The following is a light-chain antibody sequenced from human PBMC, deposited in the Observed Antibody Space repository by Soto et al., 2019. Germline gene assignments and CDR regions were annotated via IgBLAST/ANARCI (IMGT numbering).Light chain of an antibody. Sequence: EMVLTQSPATLSVSPGERATLCCRASQSVTSNYLAWYQQKPGQAPRLLIFGASIRDTGIPDSFSGSGSGTDFTLTISRLEPEDFAVYYCQQYGSSPGTFGQGTKVDIK. J-gene: IGKJ1*01. V-gene: IGKV3-20*01. CDR3: QQYGSSPGT. CDR2: GAS. CDR1: QSVTSNY.